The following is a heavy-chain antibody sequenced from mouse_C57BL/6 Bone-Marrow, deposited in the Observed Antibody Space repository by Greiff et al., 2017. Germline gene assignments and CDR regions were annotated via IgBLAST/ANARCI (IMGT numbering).Heavy chain of an antibody. V-gene: IGHV3-6*01. CDR2: ISYDGGN. J-gene: IGHJ3*01. D-gene: IGHD1-1*01. CDR3: ARGGSYYVRFAY. CDR1: GYSITSGYS. Sequence: DVKLVESGPGLVKPSQSLSLTCSVTGYSITSGYSWNWIRQFPGNKLEWMGYISYDGGNNYNPSLKNRISITRDTSKNQFFLKLNSVTTEDTATYYCARGGSYYVRFAYWGQGTLVTVSA.